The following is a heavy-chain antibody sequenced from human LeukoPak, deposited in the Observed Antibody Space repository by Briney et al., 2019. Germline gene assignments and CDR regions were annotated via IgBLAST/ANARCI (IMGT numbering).Heavy chain of an antibody. CDR2: VHPGDSAT. J-gene: IGHJ4*02. V-gene: IGHV5-51*01. CDR3: TGDFGSESGVGY. CDR1: GYSFTNHW. D-gene: IGHD3-10*01. Sequence: GESLKISCKGSGYSFTNHWIGWVRQMPGKGLEWMGIVHPGDSATTYSPSFEGQVTISADESISTAYLQWSSLKASDTAMYYCTGDFGSESGVGYWGQGTLVTVSS.